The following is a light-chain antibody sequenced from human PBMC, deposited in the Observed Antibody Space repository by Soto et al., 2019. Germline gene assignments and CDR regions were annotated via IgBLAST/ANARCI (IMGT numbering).Light chain of an antibody. CDR3: QQYGGSPRT. CDR1: QSVSSGY. V-gene: IGKV3-20*01. Sequence: EVVLTQSPDTLSLSPGERGTLSCRASQSVSSGYLAWYQQKPGQAPRLLIYDASSRATGIPDRFSGSGSGTDFTLTISRLEPEDFAVYYCQQYGGSPRTFGQGTKGDIK. J-gene: IGKJ1*01. CDR2: DAS.